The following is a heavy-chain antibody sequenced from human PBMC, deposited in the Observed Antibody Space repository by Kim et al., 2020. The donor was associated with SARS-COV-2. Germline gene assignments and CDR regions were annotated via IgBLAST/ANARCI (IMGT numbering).Heavy chain of an antibody. Sequence: KYSQKFQGRVTITRDTSASTAYMELSSLRSEDTAVYYCARGFSGSYYPRHWGQGTLVTVSS. CDR3: ARGFSGSYYPRH. V-gene: IGHV1-3*01. D-gene: IGHD1-26*01. J-gene: IGHJ4*02.